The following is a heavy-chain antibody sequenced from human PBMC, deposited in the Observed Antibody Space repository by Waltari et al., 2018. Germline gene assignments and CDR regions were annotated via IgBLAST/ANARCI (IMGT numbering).Heavy chain of an antibody. V-gene: IGHV4-34*01. Sequence: LSQVQLQQWIGEINHSGSTNYNPSLKSRVTISIDTSNNQFSLRLRSVSAADTAVYYCTRWDSWGQGTLVTVSS. CDR3: TRWDS. J-gene: IGHJ4*02. CDR2: INHSGST.